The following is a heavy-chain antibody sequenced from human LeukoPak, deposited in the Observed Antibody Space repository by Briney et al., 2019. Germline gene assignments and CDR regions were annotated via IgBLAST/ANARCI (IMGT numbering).Heavy chain of an antibody. V-gene: IGHV3-7*01. CDR1: GFTFSSYW. D-gene: IGHD7-27*01. Sequence: GGSLRLSCAASGFTFSSYWMNWARQAPGKGLEWVASINHNGNVNYYVDSVKGRFTISRDNSKNTLYLQMNRLRAEDTAVYYCARGANWGFDYWGQGTLVTVSS. CDR3: ARGANWGFDY. J-gene: IGHJ4*02. CDR2: INHNGNVN.